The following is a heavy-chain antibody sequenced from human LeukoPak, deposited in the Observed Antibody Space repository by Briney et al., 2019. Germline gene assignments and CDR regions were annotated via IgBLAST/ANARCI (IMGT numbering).Heavy chain of an antibody. V-gene: IGHV3-9*03. CDR2: ISWNSGSI. D-gene: IGHD2-8*02. CDR1: GFTFDDYA. J-gene: IGHJ3*02. Sequence: PDRSLRLSCAASGFTFDDYAMHWVRQAPGKGLEWVSGISWNSGSIGYADSVKGRFTISRDNAKNSLYLQMNSLRAEDMALYYCAKDEFVASDFTGAFDIWGQGTMVTVSS. CDR3: AKDEFVASDFTGAFDI.